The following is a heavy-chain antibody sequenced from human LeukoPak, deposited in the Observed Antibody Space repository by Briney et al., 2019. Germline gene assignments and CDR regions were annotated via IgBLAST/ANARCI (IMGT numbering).Heavy chain of an antibody. CDR3: AKRSSSWSQNY. CDR2: IIGSAVNT. Sequence: GGSLRLSCGASGLTVSSYGMSWVRQAPGKGLEWVSTIIGSAVNTYYADSVKGRFTISRDDSKNTLYLQMNSLRAEDTAVYYCAKRSSSWSQNYWGQGTLVTVSS. D-gene: IGHD6-13*01. V-gene: IGHV3-23*01. J-gene: IGHJ4*02. CDR1: GLTVSSYG.